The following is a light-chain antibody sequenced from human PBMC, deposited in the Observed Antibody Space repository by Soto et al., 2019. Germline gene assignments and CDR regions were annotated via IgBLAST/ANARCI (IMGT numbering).Light chain of an antibody. V-gene: IGKV3-20*01. Sequence: EIVLTRSSGTLSLSPVERAPLSGLASQSVSNNYLAWYQQKPGQAPRLLIYGASNRATGIPDRFSGSGSGTDFTLTISRLEPEDFAVYYCKQYGSSGKFGQGTKVDIK. CDR2: GAS. J-gene: IGKJ1*01. CDR3: KQYGSSGK. CDR1: QSVSNNY.